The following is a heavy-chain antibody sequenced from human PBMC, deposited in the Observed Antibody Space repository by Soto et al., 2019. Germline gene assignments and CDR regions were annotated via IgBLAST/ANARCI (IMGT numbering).Heavy chain of an antibody. CDR2: IYWNDDK. CDR3: AHRPNWGRGRLAP. V-gene: IGHV2-5*01. CDR1: GFSVNSGVGV. J-gene: IGHJ6*01. D-gene: IGHD3-16*01. Sequence: SGPTLVNPTQTLALTCTLSGFSVNSGVGVVVWIRHPPGKSLECLALIYWNDDKTYSPSLRNRLTVTKDTFRNHILLTMTNVDTADTATYYCAHRPNWGRGRLAPWAQGTSVTVSS.